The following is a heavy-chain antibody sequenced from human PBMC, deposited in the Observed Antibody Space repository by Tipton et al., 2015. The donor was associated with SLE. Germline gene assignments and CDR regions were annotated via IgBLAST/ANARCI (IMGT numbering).Heavy chain of an antibody. D-gene: IGHD1-1*01. V-gene: IGHV4-59*11. J-gene: IGHJ4*02. CDR3: ARERRITPTGRSLYFDF. Sequence: LRLSCIVSGGSISSHYWNWIRQPPGRGLEWIGYIYYSGSTNYNPSLKSRVTISVDTSKNQFSLKLSSVTTADTAVYYCARERRITPTGRSLYFDFWGQGALVTVSS. CDR1: GGSISSHY. CDR2: IYYSGST.